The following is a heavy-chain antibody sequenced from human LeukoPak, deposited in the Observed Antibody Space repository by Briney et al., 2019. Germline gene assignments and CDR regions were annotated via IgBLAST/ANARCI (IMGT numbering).Heavy chain of an antibody. D-gene: IGHD2-21*02. CDR1: GGSISSTYDH. CDR3: ARRLHYFDY. CDR2: IRYSGTT. J-gene: IGHJ4*02. V-gene: IGHV4-39*01. Sequence: SETLSLTCTVSGGSISSTYDHWDWIRQSPGKGLEWLGSIRYSGTTYYNPSLKGRVTMFVDTSNNQFSPRLRSVTAADTAVYYCARRLHYFDYWGQGSLVTVSS.